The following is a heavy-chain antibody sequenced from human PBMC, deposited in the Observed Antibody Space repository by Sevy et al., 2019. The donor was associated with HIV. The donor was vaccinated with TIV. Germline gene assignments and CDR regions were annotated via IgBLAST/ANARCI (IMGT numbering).Heavy chain of an antibody. J-gene: IGHJ4*02. CDR3: ARESIGAVGDFDY. V-gene: IGHV4-59*01. CDR2: IYYSGST. D-gene: IGHD6-13*01. Sequence: SETLSLTCTVSGGSMNNYFWSWIRQPPGKGLEWIGYIYYSGSTNYNPSLKSRATISVDTSKNQWSLKLTSVTAADTAVYYCARESIGAVGDFDYWGQGTLVTVSS. CDR1: GGSMNNYF.